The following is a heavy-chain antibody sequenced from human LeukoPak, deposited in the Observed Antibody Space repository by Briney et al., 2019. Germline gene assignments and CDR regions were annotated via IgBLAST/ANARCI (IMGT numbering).Heavy chain of an antibody. V-gene: IGHV3-23*01. D-gene: IGHD6-13*01. Sequence: GGSLRLSCAASGFTFSSYAMSWVRQAPGKGLEWVSAISGSGGSTYYADSVKGRFTTSRDNSKNTLYLQMNSLRAEDTAVYYCANSYSSSWYVWDYWGQGTLVTVSS. CDR1: GFTFSSYA. CDR2: ISGSGGST. J-gene: IGHJ4*02. CDR3: ANSYSSSWYVWDY.